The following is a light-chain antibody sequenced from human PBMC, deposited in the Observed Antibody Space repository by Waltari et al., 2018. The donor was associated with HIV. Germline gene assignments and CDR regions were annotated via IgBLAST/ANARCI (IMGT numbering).Light chain of an antibody. Sequence: DIQMTQSPSAFSASVGAGVTITCRAARNIDKYLNWYQQIPGKAPKLLIYDASTLHNGVSSRFTGSGSSTDFTLSFRSLQPEDFATYCCQQAYSTPVTFGPGTKVDMK. CDR3: QQAYSTPVT. V-gene: IGKV1-39*01. J-gene: IGKJ3*01. CDR1: RNIDKY. CDR2: DAS.